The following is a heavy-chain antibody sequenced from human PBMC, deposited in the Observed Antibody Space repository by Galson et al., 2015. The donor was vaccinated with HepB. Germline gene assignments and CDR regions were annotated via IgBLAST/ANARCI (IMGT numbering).Heavy chain of an antibody. CDR3: ATAAYRYCSGGSCYSAENWFDP. V-gene: IGHV1-69*02. Sequence: SVKVSCKASGGTFSSYTISWVRQAPGQGLEWMGRIIPILGIANYAQKFQGRVTMTEDTSTDTAYMELSSLRSEDTAVYYCATAAYRYCSGGSCYSAENWFDPWGQGTLVTVSS. J-gene: IGHJ5*02. CDR2: IIPILGIA. CDR1: GGTFSSYT. D-gene: IGHD2-15*01.